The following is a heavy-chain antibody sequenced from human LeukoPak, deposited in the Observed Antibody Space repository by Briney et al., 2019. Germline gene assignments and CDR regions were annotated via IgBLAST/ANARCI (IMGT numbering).Heavy chain of an antibody. J-gene: IGHJ4*02. CDR2: VYNSGST. Sequence: KTSETLSLTCTVSGVSISSYYWSWIRQPPGKGLEWLGYVYNSGSTDYNPSLKSRVTISADTSKNQFSLKLSSVTAADTAVYYCVRDRELFYWGQGTLVTVSS. CDR3: VRDRELFY. D-gene: IGHD1-7*01. V-gene: IGHV4-59*01. CDR1: GVSISSYY.